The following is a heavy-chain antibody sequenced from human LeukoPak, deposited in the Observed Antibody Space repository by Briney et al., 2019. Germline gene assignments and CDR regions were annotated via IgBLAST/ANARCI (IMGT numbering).Heavy chain of an antibody. D-gene: IGHD2-21*02. CDR1: GFTFSIHW. V-gene: IGHV3-74*01. Sequence: PGGPLRLSCTASGFTFSIHWVHWVRQAPGKGLVWVSRINTDGSSTDYADSVKGRFTISRDNAKNTLYLQMNSLRAEDTAVYYCARVAEGDSYWYFGLWGRGTLVTVSS. CDR2: INTDGSST. J-gene: IGHJ2*01. CDR3: ARVAEGDSYWYFGL.